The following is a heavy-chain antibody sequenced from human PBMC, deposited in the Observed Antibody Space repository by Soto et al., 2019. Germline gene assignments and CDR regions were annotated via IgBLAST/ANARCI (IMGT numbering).Heavy chain of an antibody. CDR3: AKDDGIRNDRFDYYYYMDV. CDR2: ISGSGGST. V-gene: IGHV3-23*01. J-gene: IGHJ6*03. D-gene: IGHD1-1*01. CDR1: GFTFSSYA. Sequence: EVQLLESGGGLVQPGGSLRLSCAASGFTFSSYAMSWVRQAPGKGLEWVSAISGSGGSTYYADSVKGRFTISRDNSKNTLYLQMNSLRAEDTAVYYCAKDDGIRNDRFDYYYYMDVWGKGTTVTVSS.